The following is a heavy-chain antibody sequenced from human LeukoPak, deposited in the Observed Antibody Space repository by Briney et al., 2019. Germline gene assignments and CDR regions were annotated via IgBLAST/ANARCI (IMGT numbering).Heavy chain of an antibody. CDR1: GYTFTGAY. CDR2: ISAYNGNT. V-gene: IGHV1-18*04. CDR3: AREYYYDSSGYYGDAFDI. J-gene: IGHJ3*02. D-gene: IGHD3-22*01. Sequence: ASVKVSCKASGYTFTGAYMHWVRQAPGQGLEWMGWISAYNGNTNYAQKLQGRVTMTTDTSTSTAYMELRSLRSDDTAVYYCAREYYYDSSGYYGDAFDIWGQGTMVTVSS.